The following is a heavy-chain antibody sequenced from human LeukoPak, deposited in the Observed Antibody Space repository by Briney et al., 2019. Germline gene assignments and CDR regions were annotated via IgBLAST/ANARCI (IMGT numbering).Heavy chain of an antibody. Sequence: PSETLSLTCTVSGGSISSTFWSWIRQPPGKGLEWIGLISKSASAKYNPSLESRVTKSMDTSKNQFSLRLSSVTAADTAVYYCARSHSSGWSKFDPWGQGTLVTISS. V-gene: IGHV4-59*01. CDR1: GGSISSTF. CDR3: ARSHSSGWSKFDP. D-gene: IGHD6-19*01. J-gene: IGHJ5*02. CDR2: ISKSASA.